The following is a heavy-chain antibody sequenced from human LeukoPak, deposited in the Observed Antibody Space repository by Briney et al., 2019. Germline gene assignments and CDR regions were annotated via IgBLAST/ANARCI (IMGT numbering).Heavy chain of an antibody. CDR2: ISSSSSYI. CDR3: ARDGRYCSSTSCYSW. V-gene: IGHV3-21*01. Sequence: GGSLRLSCAASGFTFSSYSMNWVRQAPGKGLEWVSSISSSSSYIYYADSVKGRFTISRDNAKNSLYLQMNSLGAEDTAVYYCARDGRYCSSTSCYSWWGQGTLVTVSS. CDR1: GFTFSSYS. J-gene: IGHJ4*02. D-gene: IGHD2-2*01.